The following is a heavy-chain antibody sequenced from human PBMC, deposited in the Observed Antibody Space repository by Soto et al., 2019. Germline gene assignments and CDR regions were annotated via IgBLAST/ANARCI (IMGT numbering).Heavy chain of an antibody. D-gene: IGHD3-22*01. CDR1: GGSVSSGNYY. CDR3: ARYDSSGGRAFDI. J-gene: IGHJ3*02. V-gene: IGHV4-61*01. CDR2: IFYSGST. Sequence: QVQLQESGPGLVKPSETLSLTCTVSGGSVSSGNYYWSWIRQPPGKGLKWIGYIFYSGSTNYNPSLKSRVTTSVETSKNQFSLKPSSVTAADTAVYYCARYDSSGGRAFDIWGQGTMVTVSS.